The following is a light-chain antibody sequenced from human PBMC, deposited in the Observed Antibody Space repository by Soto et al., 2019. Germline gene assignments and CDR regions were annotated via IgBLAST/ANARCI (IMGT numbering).Light chain of an antibody. CDR2: GAS. J-gene: IGKJ1*01. CDR1: QSVSSSY. Sequence: EIVLTQSPGTLSLSPGERATLSCRASQSVSSSYLAWYQQKPGQAPRLLIYGASSRATGIPDRFGGSGSGTDFTLTISRLEPEELAEYYCQQYGTSRWTFGQGTKVEIK. CDR3: QQYGTSRWT. V-gene: IGKV3-20*01.